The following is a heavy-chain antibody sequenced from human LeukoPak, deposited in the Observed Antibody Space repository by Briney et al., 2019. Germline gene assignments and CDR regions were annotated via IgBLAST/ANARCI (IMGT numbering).Heavy chain of an antibody. D-gene: IGHD5-12*01. CDR2: MNPNSGNT. J-gene: IGHJ4*02. V-gene: IGHV1-8*02. CDR1: GYTFTTFG. Sequence: GASVKVSCKASGYTFTTFGITWVRQAPEQGLEWMGWMNPNSGNTGYAQKFQGRVTMTRNTSISTAYMELSSLRSEDTAVYYCARSEGLRMVATKGLVYWGQGTLVTVSS. CDR3: ARSEGLRMVATKGLVY.